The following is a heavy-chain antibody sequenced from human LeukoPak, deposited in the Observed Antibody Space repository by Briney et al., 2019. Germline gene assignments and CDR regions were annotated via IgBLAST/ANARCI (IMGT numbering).Heavy chain of an antibody. CDR1: GGSISSSSYY. V-gene: IGHV4-39*07. CDR2: IYYSGST. J-gene: IGHJ4*02. CDR3: ARWNAARTESQFDY. D-gene: IGHD1-1*01. Sequence: PSETLSLTCTVSGGSISSSSYYWGWIRQPPGKGLEWIGSIYYSGSTYYNPSLKSRVTISVDTSKNQFSLKLSSVTAADTAVYYCARWNAARTESQFDYWGQGTLVTVSS.